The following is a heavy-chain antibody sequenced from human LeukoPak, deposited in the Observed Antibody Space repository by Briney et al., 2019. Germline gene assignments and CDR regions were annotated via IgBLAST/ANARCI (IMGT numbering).Heavy chain of an antibody. Sequence: SETLSLTCTVSGGSLSSSGYYWGWIRQPPGKGLEWIGYIYYSGSTNYNPSLKRRVTISVGTSKTQFSLKMSTVTAAATAVYYCASNRKVRYYYDSSGYGIDYWGQGTLVTVSS. CDR2: IYYSGST. CDR1: GGSLSSSGYY. J-gene: IGHJ4*02. CDR3: ASNRKVRYYYDSSGYGIDY. V-gene: IGHV4-61*08. D-gene: IGHD3-22*01.